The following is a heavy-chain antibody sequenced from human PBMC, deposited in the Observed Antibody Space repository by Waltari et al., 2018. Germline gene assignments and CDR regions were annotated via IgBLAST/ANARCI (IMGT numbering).Heavy chain of an antibody. CDR3: AKDGGGVTFDI. V-gene: IGHV3-23*03. Sequence: VQLLESGGGLVQPGGSLSLSCAASGFTFCNYDMSWVRQAPGKGLEWVSVIYNFGSTHYGDSVKGRFTISRDNSKNALYLQMNSLRAEDTAVYYCAKDGGGVTFDIWGQGTMVTVSS. D-gene: IGHD2-8*02. CDR2: IYNFGST. J-gene: IGHJ3*02. CDR1: GFTFCNYD.